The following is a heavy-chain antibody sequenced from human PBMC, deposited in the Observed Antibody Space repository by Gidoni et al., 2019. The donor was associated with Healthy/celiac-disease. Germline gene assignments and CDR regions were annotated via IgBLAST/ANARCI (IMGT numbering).Heavy chain of an antibody. CDR2: INSDGSST. D-gene: IGHD3-22*01. J-gene: IGHJ5*02. Sequence: EVQLVESGGGLVQPGGSLRLSCAASGFTFSSYGRHWVRQAPGKGLVWVSRINSDGSSTSYADSVKGRFTISRDNAKNTLYLQMNSLRAEDTAVYYCAREYYYDSSGYYDVFDPWGQGTLVTVSS. CDR3: AREYYYDSSGYYDVFDP. CDR1: GFTFSSYG. V-gene: IGHV3-74*01.